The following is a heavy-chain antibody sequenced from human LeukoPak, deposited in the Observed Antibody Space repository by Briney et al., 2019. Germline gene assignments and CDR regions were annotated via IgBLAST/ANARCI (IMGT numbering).Heavy chain of an antibody. V-gene: IGHV4-4*07. Sequence: PSETLSLTCTVSGGSINKYHWSWIRQPAGKGLEWIGRIYSTGSTNYNPSLKSRVAMSVDTSKNQFSLKLSFVTAADTAVYYCAREAGDPSGYYYDKGAFDIWGQGTMVTVSS. CDR2: IYSTGST. D-gene: IGHD3-22*01. J-gene: IGHJ3*02. CDR3: AREAGDPSGYYYDKGAFDI. CDR1: GGSINKYH.